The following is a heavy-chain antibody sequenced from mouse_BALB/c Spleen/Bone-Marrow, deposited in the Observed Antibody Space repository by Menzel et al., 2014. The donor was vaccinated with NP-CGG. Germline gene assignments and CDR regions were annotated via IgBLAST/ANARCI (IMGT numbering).Heavy chain of an antibody. J-gene: IGHJ4*01. D-gene: IGHD1-1*01. CDR2: INPTNGRS. V-gene: IGHV1S81*02. Sequence: VQLQQSGAELVKPGASVKLSCEASGYTFTNYWMHWVNQRPGQGLEWIGEINPTNGRSNYNEKFKSKATLTVGKSSSTAYMQLSSLTSEDSAVYYCARRGDYYGAMDYWGQGTSVTVSS. CDR1: GYTFTNYW. CDR3: ARRGDYYGAMDY.